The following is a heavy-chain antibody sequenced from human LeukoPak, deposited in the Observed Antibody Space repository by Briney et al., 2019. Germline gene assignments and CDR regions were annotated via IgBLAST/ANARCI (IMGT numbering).Heavy chain of an antibody. CDR1: GGSISGYY. D-gene: IGHD1-26*01. CDR3: AREGYSGSYYGY. Sequence: PSETLSLTCNVSGGSISGYYWSWIRQPAGKGLEWIGRIYTSGSTKYNPSLKSRVTMYVDTSKSQFSLKLTSVTAADTAVYYCAREGYSGSYYGYWGQGTLVTVSS. V-gene: IGHV4-4*07. CDR2: IYTSGST. J-gene: IGHJ4*02.